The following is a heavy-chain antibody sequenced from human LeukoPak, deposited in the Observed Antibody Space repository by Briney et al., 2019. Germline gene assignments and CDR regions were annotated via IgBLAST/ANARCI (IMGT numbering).Heavy chain of an antibody. CDR1: GGTFSSYA. D-gene: IGHD2-21*02. J-gene: IGHJ3*02. V-gene: IGHV1-69*04. CDR3: ASPKNLQTDPTHFSHDAFGI. Sequence: ASVKVSCKASGGTFSSYAFSWVRQAPGQGLEWMGRIIPILGIANYAQKFQGRVTITADKSTSTAYMELSSLRSEDTAVYYCASPKNLQTDPTHFSHDAFGIWGQGTMVTVSS. CDR2: IIPILGIA.